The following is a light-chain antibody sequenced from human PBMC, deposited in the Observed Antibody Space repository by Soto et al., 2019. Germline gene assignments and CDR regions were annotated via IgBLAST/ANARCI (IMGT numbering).Light chain of an antibody. CDR3: QERTGWPPWT. CDR2: DAS. V-gene: IGKV3-11*01. CDR1: QSVSLS. Sequence: DIVLTQSPAPLSLSPGGRATLSCRSSQSVSLSLAWYQQKPGQAPRLLLYDASKRASGFPARFSGSGSGTDFTLTISSLEPEDFAVYYCQERTGWPPWTFGQGTKVDIK. J-gene: IGKJ1*01.